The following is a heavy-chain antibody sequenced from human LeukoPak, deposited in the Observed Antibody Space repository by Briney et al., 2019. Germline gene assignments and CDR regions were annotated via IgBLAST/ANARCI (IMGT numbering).Heavy chain of an antibody. CDR2: INPEKRDT. V-gene: IGHV1-2*02. D-gene: IGHD5-12*01. CDR3: AKKVRGPSHPLDF. Sequence: ASVKVSCKASGYTYTGYAIHWVRQAPGQGLEWMGWINPEKRDTGYAHKFQGRVTMTSDTSISTAYMELSSLRSDDTAVYYCAKKVRGPSHPLDFWGQGTLVTVSS. J-gene: IGHJ4*02. CDR1: GYTYTGYA.